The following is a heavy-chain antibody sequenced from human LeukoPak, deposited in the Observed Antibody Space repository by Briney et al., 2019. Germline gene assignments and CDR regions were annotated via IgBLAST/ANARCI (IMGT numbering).Heavy chain of an antibody. CDR3: ARLYYYDSSGLDY. D-gene: IGHD3-22*01. Sequence: SQTLSLTCTVSGGSISSGDYYWSWILQPPGKGLEWIGYIYYSGSTYYNPSLKSRVTISVDTSKNQFSLKLSSVTAADTAVYYCARLYYYDSSGLDYWGQGTLVTVSS. V-gene: IGHV4-30-4*08. CDR2: IYYSGST. CDR1: GGSISSGDYY. J-gene: IGHJ4*02.